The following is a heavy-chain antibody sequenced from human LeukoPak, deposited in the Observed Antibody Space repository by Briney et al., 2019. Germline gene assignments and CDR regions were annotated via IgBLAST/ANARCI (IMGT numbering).Heavy chain of an antibody. D-gene: IGHD2-21*02. Sequence: ASVKVSCKASGYTFTSSYMHWLRRSPGQELEWLGIINPSVGSTSYAQKFQGRVTMSRDTSTSTVYMELSSLRSEDTAVYYCARDFVSGYCGGNCPPLEFDYWGQGTLVTVSS. CDR2: INPSVGST. J-gene: IGHJ4*02. CDR1: GYTFTSSY. CDR3: ARDFVSGYCGGNCPPLEFDY. V-gene: IGHV1-46*01.